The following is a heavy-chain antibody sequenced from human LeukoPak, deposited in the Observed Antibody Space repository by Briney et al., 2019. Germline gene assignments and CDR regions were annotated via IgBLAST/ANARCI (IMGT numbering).Heavy chain of an antibody. CDR1: GFTFSSYA. V-gene: IGHV3-30*07. D-gene: IGHD1-26*01. CDR3: AKGTSGGYYSNFDY. CDR2: ISYDGSNK. J-gene: IGHJ4*02. Sequence: GRSLRLSCAASGFTFSSYAMHWVRQAPGKGLEWVAVISYDGSNKYYADSVKGRFTISRDNSKNTLYLQMNSLRVEDTAIYYCAKGTSGGYYSNFDYWGQGTLVTVSS.